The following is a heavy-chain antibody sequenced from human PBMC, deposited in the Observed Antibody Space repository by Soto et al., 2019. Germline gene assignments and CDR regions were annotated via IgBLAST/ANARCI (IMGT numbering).Heavy chain of an antibody. CDR2: INHSGST. D-gene: IGHD5-18*01. J-gene: IGHJ4*02. CDR3: ARGFRGYSYGYASTVGPIDY. Sequence: PSETLSLTCAVYGGSFSGYYWTWIRQPPGKGLEWIGEINHSGSTNYNPSLKSRVTISVDTSKNQFSLELISVTAADTAVYYCARGFRGYSYGYASTVGPIDYWGQGTLVTVSS. CDR1: GGSFSGYY. V-gene: IGHV4-34*01.